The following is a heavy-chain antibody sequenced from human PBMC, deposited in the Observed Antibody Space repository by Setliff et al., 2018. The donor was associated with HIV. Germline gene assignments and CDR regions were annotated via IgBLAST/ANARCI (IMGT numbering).Heavy chain of an antibody. CDR1: GFTFDDYG. Sequence: SLRLSCAASGFTFDDYGMSWVRQAPGKGLEWVSGINWNGGSTGYADSVRGRFTISRDNAKNSLFLQMNSLRAEDTAVYYCARGEVVGDGSVDYWGQGTLVTVSS. D-gene: IGHD2-15*01. CDR3: ARGEVVGDGSVDY. J-gene: IGHJ4*02. V-gene: IGHV3-20*04. CDR2: INWNGGST.